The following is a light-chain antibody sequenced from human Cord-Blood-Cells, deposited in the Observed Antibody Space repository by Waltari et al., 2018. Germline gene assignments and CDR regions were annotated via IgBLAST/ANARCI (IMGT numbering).Light chain of an antibody. J-gene: IGKJ1*01. CDR2: DAS. Sequence: DIQMTQSPSTLSASVGDRVTITCRASQSISSWLAWYQQKPGKAPKLLIYDASSLESGVPSRFSGSGSGTEFTLTISSLQPDDFATDYRQQYNSYSRTFGQGTKVEIK. CDR3: QQYNSYSRT. V-gene: IGKV1-5*01. CDR1: QSISSW.